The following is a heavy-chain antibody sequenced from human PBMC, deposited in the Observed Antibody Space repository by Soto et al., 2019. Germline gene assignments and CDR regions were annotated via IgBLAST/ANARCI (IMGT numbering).Heavy chain of an antibody. V-gene: IGHV1-8*01. D-gene: IGHD1-1*01. CDR1: GYTFTSYD. CDR2: MNPNSGNT. CDR3: ARERTGTTSMDV. Sequence: QVQLVQSGAEVKKPGASVKVSCKAPGYTFTSYDINWVRQATGQGLEWMGWMNPNSGNTGYAQKLQGRVTMTRNTSISTAYMELSSLRSEDTAVYYCARERTGTTSMDVWGQGTTVTVSS. J-gene: IGHJ6*02.